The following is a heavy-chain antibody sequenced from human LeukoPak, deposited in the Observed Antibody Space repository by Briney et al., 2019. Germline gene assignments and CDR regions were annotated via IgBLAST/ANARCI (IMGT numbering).Heavy chain of an antibody. Sequence: GGSLRLSCEASGFTFSSYWMHWVRQAPGKGLEWVSVIYSGGSTYYADSVKGRFTISRDNSKNTLYLQMNSLRAEDTAVYYCAREGGANSWGQGTLVTVSS. J-gene: IGHJ4*02. CDR2: IYSGGST. D-gene: IGHD3-16*01. V-gene: IGHV3-66*01. CDR1: GFTFSSYW. CDR3: AREGGANS.